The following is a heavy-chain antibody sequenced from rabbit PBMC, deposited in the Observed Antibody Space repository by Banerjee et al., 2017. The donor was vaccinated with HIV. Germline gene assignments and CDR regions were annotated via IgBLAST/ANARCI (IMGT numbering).Heavy chain of an antibody. D-gene: IGHD7-1*01. CDR3: ARDLAAVTGWNFGL. J-gene: IGHJ4*01. V-gene: IGHV1S45*01. CDR2: IYAGKSST. CDR1: GFSLSSYW. Sequence: QEQLEESGGGLVQPGESLTLTCKASGFSLSSYWMSWVRQAPGKGLEWIGIIYAGKSSTDYASWVNGRFTISRTSSTTVTLQMTSLTAADTATYFCARDLAAVTGWNFGLWGQGSLVTVS.